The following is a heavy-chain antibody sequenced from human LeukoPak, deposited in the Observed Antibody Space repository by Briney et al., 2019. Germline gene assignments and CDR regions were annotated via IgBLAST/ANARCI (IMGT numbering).Heavy chain of an antibody. Sequence: ASVKVSCKASGYTFTSYYMHWVRQAPGQGLEWMGIINPGGSTSYAQKFQGRVTMTRDMSTSTVYMELSSLRSEDTAVYYCARDRGYCSSTSCSNYYYYYMDVWGKGTTVTVSS. CDR1: GYTFTSYY. D-gene: IGHD2-2*01. CDR2: INPGGST. J-gene: IGHJ6*03. CDR3: ARDRGYCSSTSCSNYYYYYMDV. V-gene: IGHV1-46*01.